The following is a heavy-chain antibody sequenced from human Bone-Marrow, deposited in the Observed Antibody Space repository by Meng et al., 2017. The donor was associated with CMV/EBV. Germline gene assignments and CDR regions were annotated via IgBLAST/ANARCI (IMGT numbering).Heavy chain of an antibody. CDR1: GFTFSSYE. CDR2: ISSSGSTI. CDR3: AREASSSSSNAYYYYYGMDV. Sequence: GGSLRLSCAASGFTFSSYEMNWVRQAPGKGLEWVSYISSSGSTIYYADSVKGRFTISRDNAKNSLYLQMNSLRAEDTAVYYCAREASSSSSNAYYYYYGMDVWGQGTTVTVSS. D-gene: IGHD6-6*01. J-gene: IGHJ6*02. V-gene: IGHV3-48*03.